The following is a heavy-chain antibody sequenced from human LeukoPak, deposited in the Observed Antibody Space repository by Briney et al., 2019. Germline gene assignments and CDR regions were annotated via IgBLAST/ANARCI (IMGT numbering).Heavy chain of an antibody. J-gene: IGHJ4*02. CDR1: GFTFSSYE. D-gene: IGHD3-3*01. CDR3: AGSPLYDFWSGYSYFDY. CDR2: ISSSGSTI. Sequence: GGSLRLSCAASGFTFSSYEMNWVRQAPGKGLEWVSYISSSGSTIYYADSVKGRFTISRGNAKNSLYLQMNSLRAEDTAVYYCAGSPLYDFWSGYSYFDYWGQGTLVTVSS. V-gene: IGHV3-48*03.